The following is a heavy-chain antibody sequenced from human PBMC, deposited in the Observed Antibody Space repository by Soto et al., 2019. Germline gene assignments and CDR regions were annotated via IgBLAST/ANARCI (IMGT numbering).Heavy chain of an antibody. CDR1: GGSISSGGYY. J-gene: IGHJ4*02. V-gene: IGHV4-31*03. Sequence: PLETLSLTCTVSGGSISSGGYYWSWIRQHPGKGLEWIGYIYYSGSTYYNPSLKSRVTISVDTSKNQFSLKLSSVTAADTAVYYCARSVNPNQDYDFWSCYISLPPIVSFDYWGQGTRVPVPQ. CDR3: ARSVNPNQDYDFWSCYISLPPIVSFDY. D-gene: IGHD3-3*01. CDR2: IYYSGST.